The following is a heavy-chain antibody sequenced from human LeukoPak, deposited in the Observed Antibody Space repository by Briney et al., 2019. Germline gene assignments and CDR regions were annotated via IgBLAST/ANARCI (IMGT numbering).Heavy chain of an antibody. V-gene: IGHV4-59*01. CDR3: ARTTMVRGTYYMDV. Sequence: SETLSLTCTVSGGSISSYYWSWIRQPPGKGLEWIGCIYYSGYTNYKSSLKSRVTISVDTSKNQFSLKLSSVTAADTAVYYCARTTMVRGTYYMDVGGKGTTVTVSS. J-gene: IGHJ6*03. D-gene: IGHD3-10*01. CDR1: GGSISSYY. CDR2: IYYSGYT.